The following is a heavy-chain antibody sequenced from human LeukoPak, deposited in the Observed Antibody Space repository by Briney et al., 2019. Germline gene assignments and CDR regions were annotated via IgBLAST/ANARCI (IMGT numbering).Heavy chain of an antibody. Sequence: ASVKVSCRASGYTFTSYYIHWVRQAPGQGLEWMGIINPSGGSTNYAQKFQGRVTMTRDTSTSTVYMELSSLRSEDSAVYYCARWTTTYLDYWGQGTLVTVSS. D-gene: IGHD4-11*01. CDR3: ARWTTTYLDY. J-gene: IGHJ4*02. CDR1: GYTFTSYY. CDR2: INPSGGST. V-gene: IGHV1-46*01.